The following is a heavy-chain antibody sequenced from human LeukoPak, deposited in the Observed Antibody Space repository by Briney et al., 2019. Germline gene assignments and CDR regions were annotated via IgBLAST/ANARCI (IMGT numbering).Heavy chain of an antibody. V-gene: IGHV3-30*04. CDR3: ARGPESITMVRGVHQIDY. CDR2: ISYDGSNK. Sequence: PGRSLRLSCAASGFTFSSYAMHWVRQAPGKGLEWVAVISYDGSNKYYADSVKGRFTISRDNSKNTLHLQMDSLRAEDTAVYYCARGPESITMVRGVHQIDYWGQGTLVTVSS. D-gene: IGHD3-10*01. CDR1: GFTFSSYA. J-gene: IGHJ4*02.